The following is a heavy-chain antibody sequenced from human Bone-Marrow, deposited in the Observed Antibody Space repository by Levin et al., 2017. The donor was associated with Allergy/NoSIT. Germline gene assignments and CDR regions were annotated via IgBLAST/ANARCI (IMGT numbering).Heavy chain of an antibody. Sequence: GESLKISCAASGFIFGDYWMTWVRQAPGKGLEWVAKIKEDGSDKYYVDSVKGRFTISRDNAKNSLYLQMNSLRVDDAAVYFCARDLGAFDIWGQGTMVTVSS. D-gene: IGHD7-27*01. CDR3: ARDLGAFDI. V-gene: IGHV3-7*03. CDR1: GFIFGDYW. J-gene: IGHJ3*02. CDR2: IKEDGSDK.